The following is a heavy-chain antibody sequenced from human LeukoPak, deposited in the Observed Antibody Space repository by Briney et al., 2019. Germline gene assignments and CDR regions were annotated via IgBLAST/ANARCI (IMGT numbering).Heavy chain of an antibody. CDR2: TYYRSKWYN. J-gene: IGHJ4*02. D-gene: IGHD6-19*01. CDR3: ARGLWEGGGWYKGRLYFDY. CDR1: GDSVSSNSAA. V-gene: IGHV6-1*01. Sequence: SQTLSLTCAISGDSVSSNSAAWNWIRQSPSRGLEWLGRTYYRSKWYNDYAVSVKSRITINPDTSKNQFSLQLNSVTPEDTAVYYCARGLWEGGGWYKGRLYFDYWGQGTLVTVSS.